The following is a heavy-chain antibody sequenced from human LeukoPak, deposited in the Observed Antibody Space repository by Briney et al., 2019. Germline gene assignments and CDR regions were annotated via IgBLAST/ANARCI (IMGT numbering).Heavy chain of an antibody. D-gene: IGHD2-2*02. Sequence: SETLSLTCTVSGGSISSYYWSWIRQPAGKGLEWIGRIYTSGSTNYNPSLKSRVTMSVDTSKNQFSLKLSSVTAADTAVYYCARGLYVPAAITVFDYWGQETLVTVSS. CDR1: GGSISSYY. J-gene: IGHJ4*02. CDR3: ARGLYVPAAITVFDY. CDR2: IYTSGST. V-gene: IGHV4-4*07.